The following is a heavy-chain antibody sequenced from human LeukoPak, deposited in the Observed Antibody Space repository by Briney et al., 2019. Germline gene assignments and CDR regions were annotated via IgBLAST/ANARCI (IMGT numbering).Heavy chain of an antibody. Sequence: SETLSLTCTVSGGSISSSSYYWGWIRQPPGKGLEWIGSIYYSGSTYYNPSLKSRVTISVDTSKNQFSLKLSSVTAADTAVYYCARQGIAARPYQTYYYYCGMDVWGQGTTVTVSS. CDR2: IYYSGST. V-gene: IGHV4-39*01. J-gene: IGHJ6*02. CDR1: GGSISSSSYY. D-gene: IGHD6-6*01. CDR3: ARQGIAARPYQTYYYYCGMDV.